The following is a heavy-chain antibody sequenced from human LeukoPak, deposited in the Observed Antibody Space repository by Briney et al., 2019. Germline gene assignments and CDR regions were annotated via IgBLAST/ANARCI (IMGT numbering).Heavy chain of an antibody. D-gene: IGHD5-12*01. CDR2: IYYSGST. V-gene: IGHV4-39*07. Sequence: PSETLSLTCTVSGGSISSSSYYWGWIRQPPGKGLEWIGSIYYSGSTYYNPSLKSRVTISVDTSKNQFSLKVSSVTAADTAVYYCARVEDSGYDYRGWFDPWGQGTLVTVSS. CDR1: GGSISSSSYY. CDR3: ARVEDSGYDYRGWFDP. J-gene: IGHJ5*02.